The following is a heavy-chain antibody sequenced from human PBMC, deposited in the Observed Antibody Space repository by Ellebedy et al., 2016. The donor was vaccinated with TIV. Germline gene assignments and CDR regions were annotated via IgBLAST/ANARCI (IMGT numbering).Heavy chain of an antibody. CDR1: SYTFTRYG. V-gene: IGHV1-18*01. J-gene: IGHJ2*01. CDR2: IAVYNGHT. CDR3: ARSRLGGGHWYFDF. D-gene: IGHD3-10*01. Sequence: ASVKVSXKVSSYTFTRYGMSWVRQAPGQGLEWMGWIAVYNGHTKYAQKFQDRVAMTTETATSTVYMELRSLRSDDTAVYYCARSRLGGGHWYFDFWGRGTLVTVSS.